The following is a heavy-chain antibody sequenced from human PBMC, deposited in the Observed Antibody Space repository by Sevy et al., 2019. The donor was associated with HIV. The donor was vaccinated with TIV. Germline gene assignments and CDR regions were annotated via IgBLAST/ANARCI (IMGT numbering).Heavy chain of an antibody. J-gene: IGHJ6*02. V-gene: IGHV3-73*01. CDR1: GFTFSGSA. Sequence: GGSLRLSCAASGFTFSGSAMHWVRQASGKGLEWVGRIRSKANSYATAYAASVKGRFTISRDDSKNTAYLQMNSLKTEDTAVYYCTRHGGSGQDGMDVWGQGTTVTVSS. CDR2: IRSKANSYAT. CDR3: TRHGGSGQDGMDV. D-gene: IGHD2-15*01.